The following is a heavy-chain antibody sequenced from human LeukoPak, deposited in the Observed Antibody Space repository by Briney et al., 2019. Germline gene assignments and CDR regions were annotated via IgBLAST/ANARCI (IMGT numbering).Heavy chain of an antibody. V-gene: IGHV1-69*13. J-gene: IGHJ5*02. Sequence: SVKVSCKASGGTFSSYAISWVRQAPGQGLEWMGGIIPIFGTANYAQKFQGRVTITADESTSTAYMELSSLRSEDTAVYYCARAQVEEIASCNWFDPWGQGTLVTVSS. CDR2: IIPIFGTA. D-gene: IGHD3-22*01. CDR3: ARAQVEEIASCNWFDP. CDR1: GGTFSSYA.